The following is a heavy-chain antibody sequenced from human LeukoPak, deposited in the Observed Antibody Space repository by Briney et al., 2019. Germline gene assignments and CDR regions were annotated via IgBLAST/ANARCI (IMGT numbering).Heavy chain of an antibody. CDR3: ATDSGTYDAFDI. D-gene: IGHD1-26*01. CDR1: GGSITSFY. V-gene: IGHV4-59*01. Sequence: SETLSLTCTVSGGSITSFYWNWIRQPPGKGLEWIGYIHYSGSTNYNPSLKSRVTISVDTSKNQFSLKLSSVTAADTAVYYCATDSGTYDAFDIWAQGTMVTVSS. J-gene: IGHJ3*02. CDR2: IHYSGST.